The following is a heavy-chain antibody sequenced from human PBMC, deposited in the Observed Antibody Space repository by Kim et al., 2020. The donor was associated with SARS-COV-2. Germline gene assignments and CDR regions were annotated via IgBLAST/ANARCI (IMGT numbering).Heavy chain of an antibody. D-gene: IGHD6-13*01. Sequence: GGSLRLSCAASGFTFSSYAMSWVRQAPGKGLECVSVIYSGGSRTYDADSVKGRFTISRDNSKNTLYLQMNSLRAEDTAIYYCAKVGSSSWTLYYFDYWGQGTLVTVSS. V-gene: IGHV3-23*03. CDR2: IYSGGSRT. CDR1: GFTFSSYA. CDR3: AKVGSSSWTLYYFDY. J-gene: IGHJ4*02.